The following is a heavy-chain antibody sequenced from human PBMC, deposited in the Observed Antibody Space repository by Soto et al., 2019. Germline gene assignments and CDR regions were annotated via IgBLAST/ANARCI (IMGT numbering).Heavy chain of an antibody. D-gene: IGHD2-15*01. CDR3: ARDALPYCSGGSCTYYYGMDV. Sequence: PGGSLRLSCAASGFTFSSYDMHWVRQATGKGLEWVSAIGTAGDTYYPGSVKGRFTISRENAKNSLYLQMNSLRAGDTAVYYCARDALPYCSGGSCTYYYGMDVWGQGTTVTVSS. J-gene: IGHJ6*02. V-gene: IGHV3-13*01. CDR1: GFTFSSYD. CDR2: IGTAGDT.